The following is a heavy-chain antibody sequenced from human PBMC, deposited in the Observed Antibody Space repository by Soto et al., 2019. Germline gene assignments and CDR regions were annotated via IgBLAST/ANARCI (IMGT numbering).Heavy chain of an antibody. CDR3: AAGYFDWLSDHWFDP. CDR1: GFTFSSYA. D-gene: IGHD3-9*01. V-gene: IGHV3-23*01. Sequence: GSLRLSCAASGFTFSSYAMSWVRQAPGKGLEWVSAISGSGGSTYYADSVKGRFTISRDNSKNTLYLQMNSLRAEDTAVYYCAAGYFDWLSDHWFDPWGQGTLVTVSS. CDR2: ISGSGGST. J-gene: IGHJ5*02.